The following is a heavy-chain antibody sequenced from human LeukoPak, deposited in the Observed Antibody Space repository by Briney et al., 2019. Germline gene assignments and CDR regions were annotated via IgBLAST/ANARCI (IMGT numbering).Heavy chain of an antibody. CDR1: GGSISSNSYY. V-gene: IGHV4-39*07. J-gene: IGHJ4*02. Sequence: SETLSLTCTVSGGSISSNSYYWGWIRQPPGKGLEWIGSIYYSGSTYYNPSLKSRVTISVDTSKNQFSLKLSSVTAADTAVYYCAREVYDYVWGSYRYFDYWGQGTLVTVSS. CDR3: AREVYDYVWGSYRYFDY. D-gene: IGHD3-16*02. CDR2: IYYSGST.